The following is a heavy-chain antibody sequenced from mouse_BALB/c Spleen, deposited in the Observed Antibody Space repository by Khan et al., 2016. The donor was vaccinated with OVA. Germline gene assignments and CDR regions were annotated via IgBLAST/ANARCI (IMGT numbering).Heavy chain of an antibody. CDR1: GYSFTNYG. J-gene: IGHJ1*01. CDR3: ASGVYWYFDV. Sequence: LVESGPEVKKPGETVKISCKASGYSFTNYGMNWVRQAPGKGLKWMGWINTYTGEPTYADDFKGRFAFSLETSASTAYLQINNLKNEDTATXFCASGVYWYFDVWGAGTTVTGSS. CDR2: INTYTGEP. V-gene: IGHV9-3-1*01.